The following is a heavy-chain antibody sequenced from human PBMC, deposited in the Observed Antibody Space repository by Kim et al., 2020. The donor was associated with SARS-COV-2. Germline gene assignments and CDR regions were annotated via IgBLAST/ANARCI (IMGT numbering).Heavy chain of an antibody. D-gene: IGHD3-3*01. V-gene: IGHV3-23*01. CDR3: AIVASKLRFLNFEY. Sequence: ADSVKGRFTISRDNSKNALYLQLNSLRAEDTAVYYCAIVASKLRFLNFEYWGQGTLVTVSP. J-gene: IGHJ4*02.